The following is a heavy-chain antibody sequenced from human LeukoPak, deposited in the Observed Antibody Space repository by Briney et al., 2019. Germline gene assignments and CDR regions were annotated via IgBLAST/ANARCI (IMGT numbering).Heavy chain of an antibody. CDR2: VDPEDGDS. D-gene: IGHD3-10*01. CDR3: AAGSGFGELLH. V-gene: IGHV1-24*01. Sequence: ASVKVSCKVIGSTLNELSMQWVRQAPGKGPEWMGRVDPEDGDSMYAEKFEGRLTMTEDTSTDTVYMELSSLRSEDAAVYYCAAGSGFGELLHWGQGTLVTVSS. CDR1: GSTLNELS. J-gene: IGHJ4*02.